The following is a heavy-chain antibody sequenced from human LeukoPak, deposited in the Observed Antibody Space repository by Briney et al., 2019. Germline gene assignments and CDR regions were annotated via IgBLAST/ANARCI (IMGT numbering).Heavy chain of an antibody. CDR1: GYTFTSYG. D-gene: IGHD2-2*01. Sequence: ASVKVSCKASGYTFTSYGISWVRQAPGQGLEWMGWISAYNGNTNYAQKLQGRVTMTTDTSTSTAYMELRSLRSDDTAVYYCARDWGCCSSTSCYSYNWFDPWGQGTLVTVSS. J-gene: IGHJ5*02. V-gene: IGHV1-18*01. CDR2: ISAYNGNT. CDR3: ARDWGCCSSTSCYSYNWFDP.